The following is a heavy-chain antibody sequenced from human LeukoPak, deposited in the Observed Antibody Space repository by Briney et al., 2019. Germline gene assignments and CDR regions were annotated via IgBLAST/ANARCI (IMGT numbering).Heavy chain of an antibody. D-gene: IGHD2-21*01. V-gene: IGHV3-53*01. CDR2: IYSGGST. CDR1: GFTVSSNY. J-gene: IGHJ3*02. CDR3: ARVVRDEEWPSPNAFDI. Sequence: GGSLRLSCAASGFTVSSNYMSWVRQAPGKGLEWVSVIYSGGSTYYADSVKGRFTISRDNSKNTLYLQMNSLRAEDTAVYYCARVVRDEEWPSPNAFDIWGQGTMVTVSS.